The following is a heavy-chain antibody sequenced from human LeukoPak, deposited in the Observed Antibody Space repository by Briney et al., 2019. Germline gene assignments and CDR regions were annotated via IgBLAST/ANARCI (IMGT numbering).Heavy chain of an antibody. CDR1: GYTFTSYD. CDR2: MNPNSGNT. Sequence: ASVKVSCKASGYTFTSYDINWVRQATGQGLEWMGWMNPNSGNTGYAQKFQGRVTMTRNTSISTAYMELSSLRSEDTAVYYCARGSPLIAFSQQLVRYYYYYMDVWGKGTTVTISS. J-gene: IGHJ6*03. CDR3: ARGSPLIAFSQQLVRYYYYYMDV. V-gene: IGHV1-8*01. D-gene: IGHD6-13*01.